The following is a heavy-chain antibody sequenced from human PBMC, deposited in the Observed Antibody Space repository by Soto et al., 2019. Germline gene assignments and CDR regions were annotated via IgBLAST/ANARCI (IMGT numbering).Heavy chain of an antibody. J-gene: IGHJ4*02. CDR2: LSYDGSKR. Sequence: GGSLRLSCAASGFTFTSYGFHWVRQAPGKGLEWVAVLSYDGSKRYYADSVKGRFTISRDTSKNTVYMEMNSLITDDTALYYCARCDTSGYYPFDYWGQGTLVTVSS. CDR1: GFTFTSYG. V-gene: IGHV3-30-3*01. D-gene: IGHD3-22*01. CDR3: ARCDTSGYYPFDY.